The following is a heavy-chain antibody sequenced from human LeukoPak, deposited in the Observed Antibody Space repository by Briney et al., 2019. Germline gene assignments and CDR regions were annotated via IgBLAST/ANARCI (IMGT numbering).Heavy chain of an antibody. D-gene: IGHD6-19*01. CDR1: GGSISSYY. J-gene: IGHJ4*02. V-gene: IGHV4-59*01. CDR3: ARGSHSSGWYLEFLDN. Sequence: PSETLSLTCTVSGGSISSYYWSWIRQPPGKGLEWIGYIYYSGSTNYNPSLKSRVTISVDTSKNQFSLKLSSVTAADTAVYYCARGSHSSGWYLEFLDNWGQGTLVTVSS. CDR2: IYYSGST.